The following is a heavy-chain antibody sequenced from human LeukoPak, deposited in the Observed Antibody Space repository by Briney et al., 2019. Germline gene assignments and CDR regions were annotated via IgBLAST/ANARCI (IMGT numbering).Heavy chain of an antibody. V-gene: IGHV4-30-4*08. D-gene: IGHD4-11*01. J-gene: IGHJ5*02. CDR3: ARELSNYVGFDP. CDR1: GGSIRSGDNY. Sequence: PSQTPSLTCTVPGGSIRSGDNYWTWIRQPPGKGLEWIGYIYYSGTTYYNPSLKSRVTISVDTSKNQFSLILSSVTAADTAVYYCARELSNYVGFDPWGQGTLVTVSS. CDR2: IYYSGTT.